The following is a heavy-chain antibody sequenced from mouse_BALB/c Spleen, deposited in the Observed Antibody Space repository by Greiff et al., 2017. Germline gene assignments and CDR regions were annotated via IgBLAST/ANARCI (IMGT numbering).Heavy chain of an antibody. CDR3: ARFTTAHYYAMDY. D-gene: IGHD1-2*01. J-gene: IGHJ4*01. Sequence: VQLQQSGPGLVAPSQSLSITCTVSGFSLTSYGVHWVRQPPGKGLEWLGVIWAGGSTNYNSALMSRLSISKDNSKSQVFLKMNSLQTDDTAMYYCARFTTAHYYAMDYWGQGTSVTVSS. CDR2: IWAGGST. CDR1: GFSLTSYG. V-gene: IGHV2-9*02.